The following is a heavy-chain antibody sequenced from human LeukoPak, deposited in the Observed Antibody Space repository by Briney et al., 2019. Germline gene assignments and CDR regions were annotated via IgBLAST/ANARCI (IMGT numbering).Heavy chain of an antibody. CDR1: GFTFNTYW. CDR3: ARSEMSTITFPDY. J-gene: IGHJ4*02. V-gene: IGHV3-74*01. D-gene: IGHD5-24*01. Sequence: GGSLRLSCAASGFTFNTYWMHWVRQAPGKGLVWVSYINNDGRSTSSADSVKGRFTISRDNAKNSLFLQMNNLRADDTAVYYCARSEMSTITFPDYWGQGTPVTVSS. CDR2: INNDGRST.